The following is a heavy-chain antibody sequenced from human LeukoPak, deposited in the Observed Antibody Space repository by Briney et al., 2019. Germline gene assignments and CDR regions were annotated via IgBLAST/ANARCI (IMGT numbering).Heavy chain of an antibody. CDR1: GYTFTSYG. CDR2: ISAYSGNT. J-gene: IGHJ4*02. Sequence: GASVKVSCKASGYTFTSYGTNWVRQAPGQGLEWMGRISAYSGNTNYAQRLQGRVTMSTDTSTNTAYMELRRLRFDDTAVYYCARDSTLDYWGQGTLVTVSS. V-gene: IGHV1-18*04. CDR3: ARDSTLDY. D-gene: IGHD3-3*02.